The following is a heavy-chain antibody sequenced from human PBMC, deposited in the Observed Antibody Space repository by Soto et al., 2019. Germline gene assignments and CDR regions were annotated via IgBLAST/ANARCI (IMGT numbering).Heavy chain of an antibody. CDR3: ARGFVVVPAAIRGYYYGMDV. D-gene: IGHD2-2*02. CDR1: GGTFSSYA. Sequence: SVKVSCKASGGTFSSYAISWVRQAPGQGLEWMGGIIPIFGTANYAQKFQGRVTITADKSTSTAYMELSSLRSEDTAVYYCARGFVVVPAAIRGYYYGMDVWGQGTTVTVSS. V-gene: IGHV1-69*06. CDR2: IIPIFGTA. J-gene: IGHJ6*02.